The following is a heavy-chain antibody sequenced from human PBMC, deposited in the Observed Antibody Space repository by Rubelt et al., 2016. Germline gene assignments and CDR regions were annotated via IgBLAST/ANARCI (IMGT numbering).Heavy chain of an antibody. D-gene: IGHD6-13*01. CDR2: IDPSDSYI. CDR1: GYSFTNYW. CDR3: GRGNSWYPL. Sequence: EVQLVQSGAEVKKPGESLRISCKGSGYSFTNYWISWVRQMPGKGLEWMGRIDPSDSYINYSPSFKGHVTISADKSISTAYLQWSSVKASEIAMYYCGRGNSWYPLWGQGTLITVSS. J-gene: IGHJ4*02. V-gene: IGHV5-10-1*03.